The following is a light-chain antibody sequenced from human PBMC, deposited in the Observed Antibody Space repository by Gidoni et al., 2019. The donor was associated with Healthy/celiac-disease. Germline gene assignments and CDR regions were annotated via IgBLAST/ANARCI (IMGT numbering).Light chain of an antibody. CDR1: QSLLHSNGYNY. CDR2: LGS. CDR3: MQALQTPPT. Sequence: DIVMTQSPLSLPVTPGEPASIPCRSSQSLLHSNGYNYLDWYLQKPGQSPQLLIYLGSNRASGVPDRFSGSGSGTDFTLKISRVEAEDVGVYYCMQALQTPPTCGQGTKLEIK. V-gene: IGKV2-28*01. J-gene: IGKJ2*01.